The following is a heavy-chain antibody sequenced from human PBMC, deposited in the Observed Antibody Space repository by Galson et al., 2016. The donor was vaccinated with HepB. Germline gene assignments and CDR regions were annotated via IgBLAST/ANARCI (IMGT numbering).Heavy chain of an antibody. CDR2: ITYDGSNK. CDR1: GFTFSNSD. V-gene: IGHV3-30*18. Sequence: SLRLSCAASGFTFSNSDMHWVRQAPGKGLEWVAAITYDGSNKYYAGSVKGRFTISRDNSRNTLYLQMNSLRGEDTAVYYCAKSCEQVGGIDYWGQGTLVTVSS. J-gene: IGHJ4*02. D-gene: IGHD6-6*01. CDR3: AKSCEQVGGIDY.